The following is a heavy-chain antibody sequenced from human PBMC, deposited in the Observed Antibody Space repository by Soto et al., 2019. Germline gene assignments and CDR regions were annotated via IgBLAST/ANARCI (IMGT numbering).Heavy chain of an antibody. J-gene: IGHJ4*02. CDR2: ISGSGGST. CDR1: GFTFSSYA. V-gene: IGHV3-23*01. D-gene: IGHD4-17*01. Sequence: VQLLESGGGLVQPGGSLRLSCAVSGFTFSSYAMSWVRQAPGKGLEWVSAISGSGGSTYYADSVKGRFTISRDNSKNTLYLQMNSLRAEDTAVHYCAKDRNGDPKGHFDYWGQGTLVTVSS. CDR3: AKDRNGDPKGHFDY.